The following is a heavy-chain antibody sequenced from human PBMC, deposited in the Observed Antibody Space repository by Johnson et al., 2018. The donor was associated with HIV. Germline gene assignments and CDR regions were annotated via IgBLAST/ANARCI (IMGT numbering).Heavy chain of an antibody. V-gene: IGHV3-11*04. CDR3: ARGTHNWNYHGENYAFDI. CDR1: GFTFSDYS. CDR2: ISGSGSTI. D-gene: IGHD1-7*01. Sequence: QVHLVESGGGLVKPGGSLRLSCAASGFTFSDYSMTWIRQAPGKGLEWVSYISGSGSTIYYADSVKGRFTISRVNAKNSLYLQMNSLRAADTAVYYCARGTHNWNYHGENYAFDIWGQGTVVAVSS. J-gene: IGHJ3*02.